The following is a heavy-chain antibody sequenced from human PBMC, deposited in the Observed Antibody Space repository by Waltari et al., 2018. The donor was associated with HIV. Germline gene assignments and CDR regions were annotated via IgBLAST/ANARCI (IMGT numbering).Heavy chain of an antibody. J-gene: IGHJ4*02. CDR1: GFPFSSYG. D-gene: IGHD3-22*01. Sequence: QVQLVESGGGVVQPGRSLRLSCAASGFPFSSYGMHWVRQAPGKGLEWLAVVWYDEKNKYYADSVKGRFTVSRDNSKNTLFLQMNSLRVDDTAVYYCARTPYDTSGYCFDYWGQGTLVTVSS. CDR3: ARTPYDTSGYCFDY. V-gene: IGHV3-33*01. CDR2: VWYDEKNK.